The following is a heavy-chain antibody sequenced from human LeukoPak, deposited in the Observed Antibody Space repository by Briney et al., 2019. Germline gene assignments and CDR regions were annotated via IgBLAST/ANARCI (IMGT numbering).Heavy chain of an antibody. D-gene: IGHD2-2*03. CDR1: GFTFSSYG. CDR2: ISYDGSNK. CDR3: AKDLDIVVVPAALGP. V-gene: IGHV3-30*18. J-gene: IGHJ5*02. Sequence: GGSLRLSRAASGFTFSSYGMHWVRQAPGKGLEWVAVISYDGSNKYYADSVKGRFTISRDNSKNTLYLQMNSLRAEDTAVYYCAKDLDIVVVPAALGPWGQGTLVTVSS.